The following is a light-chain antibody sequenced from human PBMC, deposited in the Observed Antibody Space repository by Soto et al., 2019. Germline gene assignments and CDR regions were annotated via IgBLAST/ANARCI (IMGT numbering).Light chain of an antibody. CDR1: SSDVGGYNY. CDR3: SSYTSSSTSSYV. J-gene: IGLJ1*01. CDR2: DVS. Sequence: QSALTQPASVSGSPGQSITISCTGTSSDVGGYNYVSWYQQHPGKAPKLMIYDVSNRPSGVSNRFSGSKSGNTASLTISGLQADDDADYYCSSYTSSSTSSYVFGTGTKLTVL. V-gene: IGLV2-14*01.